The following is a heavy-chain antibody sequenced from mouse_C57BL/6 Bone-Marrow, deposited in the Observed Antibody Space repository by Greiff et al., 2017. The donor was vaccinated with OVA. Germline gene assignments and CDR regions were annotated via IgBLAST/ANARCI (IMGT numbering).Heavy chain of an antibody. J-gene: IGHJ3*01. CDR2: ISYDGSN. V-gene: IGHV3-6*01. CDR1: GYSITSGYY. Sequence: ESGPGLVKPSQSLSLTCSVTGYSITSGYYWNWIRQFPGNKLEWMGYISYDGSNNYNPSLKNRISITRDTSKNQFFLKLNSVTTEDTATYYCARGRWLLRWFAYWGQGTLVTVSA. CDR3: ARGRWLLRWFAY. D-gene: IGHD2-3*01.